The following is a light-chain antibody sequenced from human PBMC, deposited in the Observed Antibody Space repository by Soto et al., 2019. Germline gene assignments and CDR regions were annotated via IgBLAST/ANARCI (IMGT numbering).Light chain of an antibody. CDR3: QQYGSSPRT. CDR2: GAS. V-gene: IGKV3-20*01. CDR1: QSVSSSY. Sequence: EIVLTQSPGILSLSPGERATLSCRASQSVSSSYLAWYQQKPGQAPRLLIYGASRRPTGIPDRFSGSGSGTDFTLTISRLEPEDFAVYYCQQYGSSPRTLGQGTKLEIK. J-gene: IGKJ2*01.